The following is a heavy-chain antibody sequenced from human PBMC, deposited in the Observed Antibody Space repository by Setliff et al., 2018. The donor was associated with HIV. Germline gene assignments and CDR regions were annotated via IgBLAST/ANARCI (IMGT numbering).Heavy chain of an antibody. CDR2: IIPIFGTA. V-gene: IGHV1-69*06. J-gene: IGHJ4*01. Sequence: SVKVSCKASGDTFSNYAIGWVRQAPGQGLEWMGGIIPIFGTANYAQKFEGRVTITADKSTSTAYMEVNSLRFEDTAVYYCARVFYYSAGSYSLDYWGQETLVTVSS. CDR1: GDTFSNYA. CDR3: ARVFYYSAGSYSLDY. D-gene: IGHD3-10*01.